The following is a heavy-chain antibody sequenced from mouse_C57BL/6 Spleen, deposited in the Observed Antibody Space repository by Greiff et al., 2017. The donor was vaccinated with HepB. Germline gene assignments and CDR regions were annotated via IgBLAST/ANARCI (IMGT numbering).Heavy chain of an antibody. V-gene: IGHV5-4*01. Sequence: EVQLVESGGGLVKPGGSLKLSCAASGFTFSSYAMSWVRQTPEKRLEWVATISDGGSYTYYPDNVKGRFTISRDNAKNNLYLQMSHLKSEDTAMYYGASHYYDYDVGYFDVWGTGTTVTVSS. J-gene: IGHJ1*03. CDR2: ISDGGSYT. CDR3: ASHYYDYDVGYFDV. D-gene: IGHD2-4*01. CDR1: GFTFSSYA.